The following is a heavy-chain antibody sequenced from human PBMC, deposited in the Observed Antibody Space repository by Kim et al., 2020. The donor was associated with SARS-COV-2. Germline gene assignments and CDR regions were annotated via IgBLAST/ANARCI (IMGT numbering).Heavy chain of an antibody. V-gene: IGHV3-23*01. CDR3: MNGGWGCTWDH. Sequence: GGSLRLSCTTSGFTFTGYAMSWVRQAPGKGLEWVSSIDGGDGTSYYVDSVKGRFTISSDYSKTPLYLLINLLRADAAAVYYCMNGGWGCTWDHWGQGT. J-gene: IGHJ4*02. CDR1: GFTFTGYA. CDR2: IDGGDGTS. D-gene: IGHD2-21*01.